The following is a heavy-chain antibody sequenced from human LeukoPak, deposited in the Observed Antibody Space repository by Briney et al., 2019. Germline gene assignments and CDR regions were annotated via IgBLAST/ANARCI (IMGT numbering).Heavy chain of an antibody. CDR2: ISYDGSNK. CDR3: ARDGGLRFLEWSFDY. Sequence: GGSLRLSCAASGFTVSSNYMSWVRQAPGKGLEWVAVISYDGSNKYYADSVKGRFTISRDNSKNTLYLQMNSLRAEDTAVYYCARDGGLRFLEWSFDYWGQGTLVTVSS. D-gene: IGHD3-3*01. V-gene: IGHV3-30-3*01. J-gene: IGHJ4*02. CDR1: GFTVSSNY.